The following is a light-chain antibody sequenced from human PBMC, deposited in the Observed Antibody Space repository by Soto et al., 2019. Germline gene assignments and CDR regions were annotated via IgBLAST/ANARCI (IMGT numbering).Light chain of an antibody. V-gene: IGKV3-15*01. Sequence: EIVLTESPGTLSLYPGERATLSCRASQSVTSTSLAWYQQKPGQAPRLLIHGATTRATGIPARFSGSGSGTEFTLTISSLQSEDFAVYYCQQYNNWPRTFGQGTKVDIK. CDR1: QSVTST. CDR3: QQYNNWPRT. J-gene: IGKJ1*01. CDR2: GAT.